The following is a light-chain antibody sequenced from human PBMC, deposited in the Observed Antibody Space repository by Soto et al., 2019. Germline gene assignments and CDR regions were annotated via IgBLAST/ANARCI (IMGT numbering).Light chain of an antibody. Sequence: DIQMTQSPSSLSASVGXXXTITCRASQSXXXXVXCNPHKLGKAPTLLIYAASVLQSGAPSKFTGSASGTDFTLTITSLQPEHFAVYYRHQTYSFPPTFGQGTKLDI. V-gene: IGKV1-39*01. CDR1: QSXXXX. CDR3: HQTYSFPPT. CDR2: AAS. J-gene: IGKJ2*01.